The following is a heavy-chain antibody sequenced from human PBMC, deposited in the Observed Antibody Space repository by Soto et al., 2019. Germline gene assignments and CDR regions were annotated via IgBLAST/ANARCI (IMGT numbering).Heavy chain of an antibody. J-gene: IGHJ2*01. CDR3: AKDSGYDFLGTNWYFDL. V-gene: IGHV3-9*01. CDR2: ISWNSGSI. Sequence: EVQLVESGGGLVQPGRSLRLSCAASGFTFDDYVMHWVRQAPGKGLEWVSGISWNSGSIGYADSVKGRFTISRDNAKNSLYLQMNSLRAEDTALYYCAKDSGYDFLGTNWYFDLWGRGTLVTVSS. CDR1: GFTFDDYV. D-gene: IGHD5-12*01.